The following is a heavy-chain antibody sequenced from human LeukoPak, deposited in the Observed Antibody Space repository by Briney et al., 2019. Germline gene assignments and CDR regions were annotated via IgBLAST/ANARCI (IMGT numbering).Heavy chain of an antibody. J-gene: IGHJ4*02. CDR2: IKQDGSEK. V-gene: IGHV3-7*01. CDR1: GFTFSSFW. CDR3: ARDYPLDWLYDN. D-gene: IGHD3-9*01. Sequence: GGSLRLSCAASGFTFSSFWMSWVRQAPGRGLEWVANIKQDGSEKYYVDSVKGRFTISRDNAKNSLYLQMNSLRAEDTAVYYCARDYPLDWLYDNWGQGTLVTVSS.